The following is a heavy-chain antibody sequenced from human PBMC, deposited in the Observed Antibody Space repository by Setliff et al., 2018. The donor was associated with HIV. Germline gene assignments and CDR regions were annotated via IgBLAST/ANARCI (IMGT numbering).Heavy chain of an antibody. CDR2: ISGSGGST. Sequence: GGSLRLSCAASGFTFSSHGMHWVRQAPGKGLEWVSAISGSGGSTYYADSVKGRFTISRDNSKNTLYLQMNSLRAEDTAVYYCARNTDVDSVYRPFHIWGQGTMVTVSS. D-gene: IGHD1-26*01. J-gene: IGHJ3*02. CDR3: ARNTDVDSVYRPFHI. CDR1: GFTFSSHG. V-gene: IGHV3-23*01.